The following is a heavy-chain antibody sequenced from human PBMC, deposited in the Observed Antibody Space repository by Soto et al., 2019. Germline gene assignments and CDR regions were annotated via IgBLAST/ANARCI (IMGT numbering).Heavy chain of an antibody. CDR3: ARDLYSSSRFSDYYYYGMDV. J-gene: IGHJ6*02. Sequence: SEEVSVRASCYTFHSYGISWVRQAPGQGLEWMGWLSGDRDNTKFVQKFQGRVTMTIDTSTSTAFMEMRSLRSDDTAVYYCARDLYSSSRFSDYYYYGMDVWGQGTTVTVSS. CDR1: CYTFHSYG. CDR2: LSGDRDNT. D-gene: IGHD6-13*01. V-gene: IGHV1-18*04.